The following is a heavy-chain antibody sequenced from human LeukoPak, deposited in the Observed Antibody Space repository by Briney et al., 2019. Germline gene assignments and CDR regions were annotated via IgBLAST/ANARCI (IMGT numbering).Heavy chain of an antibody. J-gene: IGHJ3*02. D-gene: IGHD3-3*01. CDR2: IYSGGST. Sequence: PGGSLRLSCAASGFTVSSNYISWVRQAPRKGLEWVSIIYSGGSTDYADSVKGRFTTSRDNSRNTLYLQMNSLRAEDTAVYYCARTYDFGRGPPGDAFDNWGPGTLVTVSS. V-gene: IGHV3-53*01. CDR3: ARTYDFGRGPPGDAFDN. CDR1: GFTVSSNY.